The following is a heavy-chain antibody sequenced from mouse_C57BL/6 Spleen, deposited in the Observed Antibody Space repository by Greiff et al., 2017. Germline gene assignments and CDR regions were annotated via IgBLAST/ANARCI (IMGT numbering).Heavy chain of an antibody. CDR3: ARGTTSSRDWYFDV. Sequence: QVQLQQPGAELMMPGASVKVSCKASGYTFSSYWMHWVKQRPGQGLEWIGEIDPSDSYTNYNQKFKGKSTLTVDKSSSTAYMQLSSLTSEDSAVYYWARGTTSSRDWYFDVWGTGTTVTVSS. CDR2: IDPSDSYT. J-gene: IGHJ1*03. V-gene: IGHV1-69*01. D-gene: IGHD1-1*01. CDR1: GYTFSSYW.